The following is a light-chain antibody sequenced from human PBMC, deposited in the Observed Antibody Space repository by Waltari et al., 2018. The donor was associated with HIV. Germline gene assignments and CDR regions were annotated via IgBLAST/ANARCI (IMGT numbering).Light chain of an antibody. J-gene: IGKJ5*01. CDR1: QSVSTY. CDR2: GAS. V-gene: IGKV3-11*01. CDR3: HQRSNWPIT. Sequence: EIVLTQSPATLSLSPGERATLPCRASQSVSTYLAWYQQKPRQAPRLLIYGASSRATGIPARFSGSGSGTDFTLTISSLEPGDFGVYYCHQRSNWPITFGQGTRLEIK.